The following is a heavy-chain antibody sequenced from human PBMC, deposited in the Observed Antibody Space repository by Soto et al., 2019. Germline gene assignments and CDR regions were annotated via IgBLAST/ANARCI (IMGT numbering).Heavy chain of an antibody. CDR3: ARDSYYYGSGSYRGWGIDY. CDR2: IIPIFGTA. J-gene: IGHJ4*01. V-gene: IGHV1-69*13. CDR1: GGTFSSYA. Sequence: SVKVSCKASGGTFSSYAISWVRQAPGQGLEWMGGIIPIFGTANYAQKFQGRVTITADESTSTAYMELSSLRSEDTAVYYCARDSYYYGSGSYRGWGIDYWGHGTLVTVSS. D-gene: IGHD3-10*01.